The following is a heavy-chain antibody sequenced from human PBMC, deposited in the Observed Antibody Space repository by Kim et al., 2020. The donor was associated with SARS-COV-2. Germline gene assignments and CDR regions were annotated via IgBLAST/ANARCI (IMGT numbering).Heavy chain of an antibody. V-gene: IGHV3-30*04. Sequence: GGSLRLSCAASGFTFSSYAMHWGRQAPGKGLEWVAVISYDGSNKYYADSVKGRFTISRDNSKNTLYLQMNSLRAEDTAVYYCARAEGVGGYSYGHPLRWMGIPGDYWGQGTLVTVSS. D-gene: IGHD5-18*01. J-gene: IGHJ4*02. CDR1: GFTFSSYA. CDR2: ISYDGSNK. CDR3: ARAEGVGGYSYGHPLRWMGIPGDY.